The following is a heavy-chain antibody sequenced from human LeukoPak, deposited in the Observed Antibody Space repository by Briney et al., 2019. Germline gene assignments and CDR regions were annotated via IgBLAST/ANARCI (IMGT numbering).Heavy chain of an antibody. CDR2: IYPADSDT. V-gene: IGHV5-51*01. CDR3: ARHIQGYSVDY. J-gene: IGHJ4*02. CDR1: GYPFSIYW. Sequence: GESLKTSFKASGYPFSIYWIGWVRQMPGKGLEWMGIIYPADSDTRYSPSFQGQVTISADKSINPAYLQWSSLKASDTALYYCARHIQGYSVDYWGQGTLVTVSS. D-gene: IGHD5-12*01.